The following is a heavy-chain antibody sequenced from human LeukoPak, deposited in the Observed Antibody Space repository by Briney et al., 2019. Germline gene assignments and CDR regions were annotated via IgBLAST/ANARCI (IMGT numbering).Heavy chain of an antibody. CDR3: ARHGDSLYYYYMDV. V-gene: IGHV4-4*09. CDR1: GGSISSYY. D-gene: IGHD7-27*01. CDR2: IYTSGST. J-gene: IGHJ6*03. Sequence: SETLSLTCTVSGGSISSYYWSWIRQPPGKGLEWIGYIYTSGSTNYNPSLKSRVTISVDTSKNQFSLKLSSVTAADTAVYYCARHGDSLYYYYMDVWGKGTTVTVSS.